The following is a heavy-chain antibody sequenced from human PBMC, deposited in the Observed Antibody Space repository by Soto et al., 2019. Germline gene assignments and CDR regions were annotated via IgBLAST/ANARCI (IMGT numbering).Heavy chain of an antibody. CDR2: INPGSGGT. CDR1: GYTFTGYY. V-gene: IGHV1-2*02. Sequence: ASVKVSCKASGYTFTGYYMHWVRQAPGQRLEWMGWINPGSGGTKYSQRFQGRVTITTDESTSTAYMELSSLRSEDTAVYYCARGGHRDYYYYGMDVWGQGTTVTVSS. J-gene: IGHJ6*02. CDR3: ARGGHRDYYYYGMDV.